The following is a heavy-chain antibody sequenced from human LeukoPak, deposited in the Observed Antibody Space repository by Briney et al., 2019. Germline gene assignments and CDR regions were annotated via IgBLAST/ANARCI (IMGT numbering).Heavy chain of an antibody. V-gene: IGHV4-61*02. J-gene: IGHJ4*02. CDR2: IYTSGST. CDR1: GGSISSGSYY. CDR3: AREPIDMITFGGVIDHFDY. D-gene: IGHD3-16*02. Sequence: SQTLSLTCTVSGGSISSGSYYWSWIRQPAGKGLEWIGRIYTSGSTNYNPSLKSRVTISVDTSKNQFSLKLSSVTAADTAVYYCAREPIDMITFGGVIDHFDYWGQGTLVTVSS.